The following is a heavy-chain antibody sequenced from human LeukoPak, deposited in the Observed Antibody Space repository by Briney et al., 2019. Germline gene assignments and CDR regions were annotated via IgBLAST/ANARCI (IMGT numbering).Heavy chain of an antibody. CDR2: IIPIFGTA. J-gene: IGHJ3*02. V-gene: IGHV1-69*05. D-gene: IGHD6-13*01. CDR3: ARGSSWYEYAFDI. CDR1: GGTFSSYA. Sequence: ASVKVSCKASGGTFSSYAISWVRQAPGQGLEWMGGIIPIFGTANYAQKFQGRVTITTDESTSTAYMELSSLRSEDTAVYYCARGSSWYEYAFDIWGQGTMVTVSS.